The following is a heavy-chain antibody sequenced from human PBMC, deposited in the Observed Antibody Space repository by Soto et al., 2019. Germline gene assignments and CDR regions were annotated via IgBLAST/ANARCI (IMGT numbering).Heavy chain of an antibody. CDR3: ARGPYSDSSEWFDP. D-gene: IGHD6-6*01. V-gene: IGHV3-23*01. CDR2: ISGRGDRT. J-gene: IGHJ5*02. Sequence: GGSLRLSCAASRFTFSSYAMAWVRQAPGKGLAWVSSISGRGDRTYYADSVKGRFTISRDNSKNTLSLQMNRLRAEGTALYYCARGPYSDSSEWFDPWGQGTLVTVSS. CDR1: RFTFSSYA.